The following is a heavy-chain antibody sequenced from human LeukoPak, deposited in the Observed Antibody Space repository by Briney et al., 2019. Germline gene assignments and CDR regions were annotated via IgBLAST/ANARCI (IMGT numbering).Heavy chain of an antibody. J-gene: IGHJ4*02. Sequence: SQPLSLSCSVPGDFISSHDWSWMRQPPGQGLEWIGCIYYRAGPSYNPSLKGRVTVSVDTSRNQFSLKLTSVTAADTALYFCARGCGYFDSWGQGTLVTVSS. V-gene: IGHV4-59*11. D-gene: IGHD2-21*01. CDR2: IYYRAGP. CDR1: GDFISSHD. CDR3: ARGCGYFDS.